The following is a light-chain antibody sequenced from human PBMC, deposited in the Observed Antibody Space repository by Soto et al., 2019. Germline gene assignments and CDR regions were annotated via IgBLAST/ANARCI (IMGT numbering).Light chain of an antibody. CDR2: AAS. CDR3: QQSYSTMYT. J-gene: IGKJ2*01. V-gene: IGKV1-39*01. CDR1: QNISNY. Sequence: DIQMTQSPSSLSASVGDRVTITCRASQNISNYLNWYQQKPGKAPKLLIYAASSLQSGVPSRFSGSGSGTDFTLTISSLQPEDFATYYCQQSYSTMYTFGQGTKLEIK.